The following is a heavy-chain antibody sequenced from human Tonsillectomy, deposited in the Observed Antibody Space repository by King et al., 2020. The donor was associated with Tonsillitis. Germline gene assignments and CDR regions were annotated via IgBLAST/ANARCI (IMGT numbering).Heavy chain of an antibody. CDR1: GFTFSSSW. D-gene: IGHD3-22*01. CDR3: ARDQAYSSFDY. CDR2: IKPDGSDN. Sequence: EVQLVESGGGLVQPGGSLRLSCGAFGFTFSSSWMTWVRQAPGKGLEWVATIKPDGSDNYYVASVKGRFTISRDNAKNSMYLQMNSLRADDTAVYYCARDQAYSSFDYWGQGAPVTVS. V-gene: IGHV3-7*04. J-gene: IGHJ4*02.